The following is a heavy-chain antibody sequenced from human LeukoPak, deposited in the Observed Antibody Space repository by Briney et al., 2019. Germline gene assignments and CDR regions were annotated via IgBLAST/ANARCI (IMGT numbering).Heavy chain of an antibody. CDR1: GGSSSSYY. D-gene: IGHD5-24*01. CDR3: ARGDVFFDY. CDR2: IYYSGST. V-gene: IGHV4-59*01. J-gene: IGHJ4*02. Sequence: SETLSLTCSVSGGSSSSYYCSWIRQPPGKGLEWIGYIYYSGSTNYSPSLKSRVTISADTSKDQFSLKLSSVTAADTAVYYCARGDVFFDYWGQGTLVTVSS.